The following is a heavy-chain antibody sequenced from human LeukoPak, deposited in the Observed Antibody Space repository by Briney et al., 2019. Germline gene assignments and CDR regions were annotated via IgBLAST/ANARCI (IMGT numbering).Heavy chain of an antibody. J-gene: IGHJ5*02. D-gene: IGHD4-17*01. V-gene: IGHV3-23*01. Sequence: PGGSLRLSCAASGFTFSSYGMSWVRQAPGKGLEWVSAISGSGGSTYYADSVKGRFTISRDNSKNTLYLQMNSLRAEDTAVYYCAKSYYGDYKSWFDPWGQGTLVTVSS. CDR1: GFTFSSYG. CDR3: AKSYYGDYKSWFDP. CDR2: ISGSGGST.